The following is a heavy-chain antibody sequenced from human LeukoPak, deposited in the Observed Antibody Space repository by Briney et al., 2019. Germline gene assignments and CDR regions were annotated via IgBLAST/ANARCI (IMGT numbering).Heavy chain of an antibody. Sequence: ASVKVSCKASGYTFTGYYMHWVRQAPGQGLEWMGWINPNRGGTNYAQKFQGRVTMARDTSISTAYMELSRLRSDDTAVYYCARGYCTNGVCYPFLDYWGQGTLVTVSS. V-gene: IGHV1-2*02. CDR3: ARGYCTNGVCYPFLDY. D-gene: IGHD2-8*01. CDR1: GYTFTGYY. J-gene: IGHJ4*02. CDR2: INPNRGGT.